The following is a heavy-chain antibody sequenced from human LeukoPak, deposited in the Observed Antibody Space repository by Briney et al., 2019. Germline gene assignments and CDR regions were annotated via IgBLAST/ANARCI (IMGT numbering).Heavy chain of an antibody. D-gene: IGHD6-19*01. V-gene: IGHV5-51*01. CDR1: GYLFTSYW. CDR2: IYAGDYDT. J-gene: IGHJ3*02. Sequence: GASLQICCQGSGYLFTSYWIGGGRQLPGKGVEGMGIIYAGDYDTKYSPSFHGQVTISADNSISTAYLQWSSLNASDTAMYYCARHLAVAGSDAFDIWGQGTMVTVSS. CDR3: ARHLAVAGSDAFDI.